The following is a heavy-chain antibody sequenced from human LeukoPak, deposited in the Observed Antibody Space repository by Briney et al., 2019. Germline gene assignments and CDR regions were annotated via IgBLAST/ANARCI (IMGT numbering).Heavy chain of an antibody. Sequence: SETLSLTCAVYGGSFSGYYWSWIRQPPGKGLEWIGEINHSGSTNYNPSLKSRVTISVDTSKNQFSLKLSSVTAADTAVYYCARQYVSGWYPYYYYYGMDVWGQGTTVTVSS. J-gene: IGHJ6*02. CDR3: ARQYVSGWYPYYYYYGMDV. V-gene: IGHV4-34*01. D-gene: IGHD6-19*01. CDR1: GGSFSGYY. CDR2: INHSGST.